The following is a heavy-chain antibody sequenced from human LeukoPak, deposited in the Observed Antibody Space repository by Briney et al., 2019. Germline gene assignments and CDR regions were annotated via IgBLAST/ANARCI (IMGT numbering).Heavy chain of an antibody. CDR2: IYYSGST. V-gene: IGHV4-61*10. J-gene: IGHJ1*01. CDR1: GGSITNGRYY. D-gene: IGHD6-13*01. CDR3: ASWSDSSSCYWRYFQH. Sequence: SETLSLTCTVSGGSITNGRYYWSWIRQPAGKGLEWIGYIYYSGSTNYNPSLKSRVTISVDTSKNQFSLKLSSVTAADTAVYYCASWSDSSSCYWRYFQHWGRAPWSPSPQ.